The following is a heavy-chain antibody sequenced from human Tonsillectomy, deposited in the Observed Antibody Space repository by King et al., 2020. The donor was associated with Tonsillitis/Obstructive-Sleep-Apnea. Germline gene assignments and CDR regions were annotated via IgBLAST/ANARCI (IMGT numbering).Heavy chain of an antibody. CDR2: IYYSGTT. CDR1: GDSVSSGSYY. J-gene: IGHJ4*02. CDR3: ARRIASAGYSFDY. V-gene: IGHV4-61*01. Sequence: VQLQESGPGLVKPSETLSLTCTVSGDSVSSGSYYWTWIRQPPGKGLEWIGYIYYSGTTNYNPSLKSRGTVSVDTANNQFSLKLSSVTAADTAVYYCARRIASAGYSFDYWGRGTLVTVSS. D-gene: IGHD6-13*01.